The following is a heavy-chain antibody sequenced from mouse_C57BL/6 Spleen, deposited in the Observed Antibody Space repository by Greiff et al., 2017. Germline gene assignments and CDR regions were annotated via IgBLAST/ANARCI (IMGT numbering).Heavy chain of an antibody. CDR1: GYTFTSYW. V-gene: IGHV1-69*01. CDR3: ARREDFYYCGRGHHWYFDV. J-gene: IGHJ1*03. D-gene: IGHD1-1*01. Sequence: QVQLQQPGPELVMPGASVKLSCKASGYTFTSYWMHWVKQRPGQGLEWIGEIDPSDSYTNYNQKFKGKSTLTVDKSSSTAYMQRSSLTSEDSAVYDCARREDFYYCGRGHHWYFDVWGTGTTVTVSS. CDR2: IDPSDSYT.